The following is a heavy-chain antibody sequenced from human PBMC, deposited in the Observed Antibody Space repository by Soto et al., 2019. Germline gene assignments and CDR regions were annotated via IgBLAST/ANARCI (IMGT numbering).Heavy chain of an antibody. D-gene: IGHD6-13*01. CDR3: ARDRGIATTRHGMDV. Sequence: ASVKVSCKASGGTFSSYAISWVRQAPGQGLEWMGGIIPIFGTANYAQKFQGRVTITADKSTSTAYMELSSLRSEDTAVYYCARDRGIATTRHGMDVWGQGTTVTVSS. CDR2: IIPIFGTA. J-gene: IGHJ6*02. CDR1: GGTFSSYA. V-gene: IGHV1-69*06.